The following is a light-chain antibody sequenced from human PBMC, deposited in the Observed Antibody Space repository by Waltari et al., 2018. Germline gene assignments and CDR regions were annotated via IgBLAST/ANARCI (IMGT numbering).Light chain of an antibody. Sequence: FQMTQSPSSPSASVGDRVTITCRASQSISTYLNWYQQNQGKAPNLLIYAASSIQSAVPSRFSGSGSGTDFTLTISSLQPEDFATYYWQQSYSPLTFGGGTKVEIK. CDR1: QSISTY. CDR3: QQSYSPLT. CDR2: AAS. V-gene: IGKV1-39*01. J-gene: IGKJ4*01.